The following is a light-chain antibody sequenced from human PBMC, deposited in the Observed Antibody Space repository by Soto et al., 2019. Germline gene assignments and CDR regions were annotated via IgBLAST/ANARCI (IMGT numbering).Light chain of an antibody. CDR2: DAS. CDR3: QQYNTWPRT. Sequence: EFVLTQSPGTLSLSPGERATLSCRASQTVRNNYLAWYQQKPGQAPRLLIYDASTRATGIPARFSGSGSGTEFTLTINSLQSEDFAVYYCQQYNTWPRTFGQGTKVDIK. CDR1: QTVRNN. V-gene: IGKV3-15*01. J-gene: IGKJ1*01.